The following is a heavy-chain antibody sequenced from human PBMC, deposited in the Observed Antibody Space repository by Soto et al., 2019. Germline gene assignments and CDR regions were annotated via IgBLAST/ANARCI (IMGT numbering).Heavy chain of an antibody. Sequence: QVQLVESGGGVVQPGGSLRLSCAASGFTFSTSVMHWVRQAPGKGLEWMAIISYGGVNKYYADSVKGRFTISRDISESTLYLQMNSLRTGDTAVYYCAREEFEDGRGHFDYWGQGTVVSVSS. CDR2: ISYGGVNK. V-gene: IGHV3-30-3*01. D-gene: IGHD3-22*01. CDR3: AREEFEDGRGHFDY. CDR1: GFTFSTSV. J-gene: IGHJ4*02.